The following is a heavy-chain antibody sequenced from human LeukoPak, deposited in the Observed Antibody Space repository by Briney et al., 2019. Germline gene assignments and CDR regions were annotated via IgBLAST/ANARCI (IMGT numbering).Heavy chain of an antibody. Sequence: PSETLSLTCSVYGGSISTYYWSWIRQPPGKGLEWIGYIYYSGSTNYNPSLKSRVTISVDTSKNQFSLNLSSVTAADTAVYYCARGDSGWSADFDYWGQGTLVTVSS. CDR2: IYYSGST. CDR3: ARGDSGWSADFDY. D-gene: IGHD6-19*01. V-gene: IGHV4-59*01. CDR1: GGSISTYY. J-gene: IGHJ4*02.